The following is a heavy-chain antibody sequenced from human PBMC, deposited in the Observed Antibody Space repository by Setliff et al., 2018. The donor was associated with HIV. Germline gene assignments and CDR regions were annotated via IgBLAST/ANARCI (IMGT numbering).Heavy chain of an antibody. V-gene: IGHV4-34*01. CDR1: GGSFSGYS. D-gene: IGHD5-18*01. CDR3: ARAESEDTALYGRYYFDY. Sequence: SETLSLTCAVYGGSFSGYSWTWIRQSPGKGLEWIGEMNHSEHYYNPTLKSRVTISMDTSKNQFSLELFSVTAADTAVYYCARAESEDTALYGRYYFDYWGQGTLVTVSS. CDR2: MNHSEH. J-gene: IGHJ4*02.